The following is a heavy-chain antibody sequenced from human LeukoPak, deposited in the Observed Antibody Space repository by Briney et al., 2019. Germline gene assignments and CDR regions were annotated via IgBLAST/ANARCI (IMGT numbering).Heavy chain of an antibody. Sequence: PGGSLRLSCAASGFTFSTYEMNWVRQAPGKGLEWVSYISPSGTTIYYAESVKGRFTISRDNAKNSVYLQMNSLRVEDTAAYYCARKAFGTVYFDYWGQGILVTVSS. CDR2: ISPSGTTI. D-gene: IGHD1-1*01. CDR3: ARKAFGTVYFDY. CDR1: GFTFSTYE. V-gene: IGHV3-48*03. J-gene: IGHJ4*02.